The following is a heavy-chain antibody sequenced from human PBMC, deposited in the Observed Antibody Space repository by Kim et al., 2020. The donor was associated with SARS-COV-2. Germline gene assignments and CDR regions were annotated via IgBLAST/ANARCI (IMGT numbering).Heavy chain of an antibody. CDR1: EFNFNVFE. Sequence: GGSLRLSCVASEFNFNVFEMNWVRQAPGKGLEWISYISHNTTDTHYADSVKGRFTISRDNAKDSLFLQMTSLKAEDTAVYYCARVKYGAIVGLVYRYYYMDLWGQGTTVTVSS. CDR2: ISHNTTDT. V-gene: IGHV3-48*03. CDR3: ARVKYGAIVGLVYRYYYMDL. D-gene: IGHD2-21*01. J-gene: IGHJ6*02.